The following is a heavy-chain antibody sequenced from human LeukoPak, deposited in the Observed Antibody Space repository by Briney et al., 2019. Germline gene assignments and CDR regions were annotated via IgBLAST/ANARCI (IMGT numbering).Heavy chain of an antibody. J-gene: IGHJ5*02. CDR1: GYTFTSYD. D-gene: IGHD3-16*01. V-gene: IGHV1-8*01. Sequence: ASVKVSCKASGYTFTSYDINWVRQATGQGLEWMGWMNPNSGNTGYAQKFQGRVTMTRNTSISTAYMELSSLRSEDTAVSYCARGPYDYVWGSLGRRRRNWFDPWGQGTLVTVSS. CDR3: ARGPYDYVWGSLGRRRRNWFDP. CDR2: MNPNSGNT.